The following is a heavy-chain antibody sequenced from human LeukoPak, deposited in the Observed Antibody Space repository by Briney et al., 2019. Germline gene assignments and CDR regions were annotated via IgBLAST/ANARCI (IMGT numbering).Heavy chain of an antibody. D-gene: IGHD1-14*01. V-gene: IGHV3-53*01. CDR3: ARGVEPLAANTLAY. CDR1: GFTVITND. CDR2: LYSDGNT. J-gene: IGHJ4*02. Sequence: GGSLRLSCAASGFTVITNDMTWVREAPGKGLEWVSVLYSDGNTKYADSVQGRFTISRDNSKSTLYLEMNSLSPDDTAVYYCARGVEPLAANTLAYWGQGTLVTVSS.